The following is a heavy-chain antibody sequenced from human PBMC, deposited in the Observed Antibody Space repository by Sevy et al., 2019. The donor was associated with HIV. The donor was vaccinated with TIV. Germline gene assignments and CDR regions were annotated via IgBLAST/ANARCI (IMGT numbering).Heavy chain of an antibody. V-gene: IGHV3-23*01. CDR1: GFTFSSYA. D-gene: IGHD1-26*01. Sequence: GESLKISCAASGFTFSSYAMSWVRQAPGKGLEWVSAISGSGGSTYYADSVKGRFTISRDNSKNTPYLQMNSLRAEDTAVYYCAKGGPGRAFDIWGQGTMVTVSS. J-gene: IGHJ3*02. CDR2: ISGSGGST. CDR3: AKGGPGRAFDI.